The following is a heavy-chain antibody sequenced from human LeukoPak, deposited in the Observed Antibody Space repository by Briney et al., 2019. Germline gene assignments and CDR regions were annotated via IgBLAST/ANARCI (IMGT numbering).Heavy chain of an antibody. Sequence: PGRSLRLSCAASGFTFSDYYMSWIRQAPGKGLEWVSYISSSGSTIYYADSVKGRFTISRDNAKNSLYLQMNSLRAEDTAVYYCARGYDYVWGSYRFSNYWGQGTLVTVSS. CDR3: ARGYDYVWGSYRFSNY. J-gene: IGHJ4*02. CDR1: GFTFSDYY. CDR2: ISSSGSTI. D-gene: IGHD3-16*02. V-gene: IGHV3-11*01.